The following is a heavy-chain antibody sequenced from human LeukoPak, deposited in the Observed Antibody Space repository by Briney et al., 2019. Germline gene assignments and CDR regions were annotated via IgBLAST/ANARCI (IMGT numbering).Heavy chain of an antibody. CDR2: IKSKTDGGTT. D-gene: IGHD3-22*01. Sequence: SGGSLRLSCAASGFIFSSYWMHWVRQAPGKGLVWVGRIKSKTDGGTTDYAAPVKGRFTISRDDSKNTLYLQMNSLKTEDTAVYYCTDDKADAFDIWGQGTMVTVSS. J-gene: IGHJ3*02. CDR1: GFIFSSYW. CDR3: TDDKADAFDI. V-gene: IGHV3-15*07.